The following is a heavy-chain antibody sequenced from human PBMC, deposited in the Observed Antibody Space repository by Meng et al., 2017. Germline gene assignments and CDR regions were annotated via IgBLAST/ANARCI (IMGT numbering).Heavy chain of an antibody. CDR3: ARGPMRAGRWLQPHGECDY. V-gene: IGHV1-18*01. J-gene: IGHJ4*02. D-gene: IGHD5-24*01. Sequence: ASVTVSCKASGYTFTSYGISWVRQAPGQGLEWMGWISAYNGNTNYAQKLQGRVTMTTDTSTSTAYMELRSLRSDDTAVYYCARGPMRAGRWLQPHGECDYWGQGTLVTVSS. CDR1: GYTFTSYG. CDR2: ISAYNGNT.